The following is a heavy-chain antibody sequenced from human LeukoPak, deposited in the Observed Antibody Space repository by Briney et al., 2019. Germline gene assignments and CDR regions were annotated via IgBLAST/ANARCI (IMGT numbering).Heavy chain of an antibody. CDR2: ISAYNGNT. CDR1: GYTFTSYG. CDR3: ARERRVYSYGSFIGDY. V-gene: IGHV1-18*01. D-gene: IGHD5-18*01. Sequence: GASVKVSCKASGYTFTSYGISWVRQAPGQGLEWMGWISAYNGNTNYAQKLQGRVTMTTDTSTSTAYMELRSLRSDDTALYYCARERRVYSYGSFIGDYWGQGTLVTVSS. J-gene: IGHJ4*02.